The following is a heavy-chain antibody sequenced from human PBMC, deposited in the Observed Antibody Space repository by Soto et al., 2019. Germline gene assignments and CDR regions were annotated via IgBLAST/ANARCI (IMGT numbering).Heavy chain of an antibody. V-gene: IGHV3-33*01. CDR2: IWYDGSNK. Sequence: GGSLRLSCAASGFTFSSYGMHWVRQAPGKGLEWVAVIWYDGSNKYYADSVKGRFTISRDNSKNTLYLQMNSLRAEDTAVYYCARGVATIFGPLDYWGQGTLVTVSS. CDR1: GFTFSSYG. CDR3: ARGVATIFGPLDY. J-gene: IGHJ4*02. D-gene: IGHD5-12*01.